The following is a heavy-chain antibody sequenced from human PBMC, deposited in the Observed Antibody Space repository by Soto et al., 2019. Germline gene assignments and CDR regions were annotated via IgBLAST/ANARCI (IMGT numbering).Heavy chain of an antibody. D-gene: IGHD6-25*01. Sequence: QVQLVQSGAEVKKPGASAKVSCKASGYTFTSYDSNWVRQATGQGLEWMGWMNPNSGNTGHAQKIQGRVTITRNTSISTAYMELSRLRSEDTAMYYYARAQGLGDYYYYDMDVWGKGTTVTVSS. CDR2: MNPNSGNT. V-gene: IGHV1-8*02. J-gene: IGHJ6*03. CDR1: GYTFTSYD. CDR3: ARAQGLGDYYYYDMDV.